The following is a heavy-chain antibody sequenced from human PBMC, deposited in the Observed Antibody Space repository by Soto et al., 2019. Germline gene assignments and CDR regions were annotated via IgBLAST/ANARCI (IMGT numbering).Heavy chain of an antibody. Sequence: EVQLVESGGGLVKPGGSLRLSCAASGFTFSSVGLNWVRQAPGKGLEWVASVSTSSGYIHYADSAKGRFTISQDNANNSLFLQMNSLRVEDTAVYYCAGRVAGGGGMDVWGQGTTVTVSS. J-gene: IGHJ6*02. CDR1: GFTFSSVG. CDR2: VSTSSGYI. CDR3: AGRVAGGGGMDV. D-gene: IGHD6-13*01. V-gene: IGHV3-21*01.